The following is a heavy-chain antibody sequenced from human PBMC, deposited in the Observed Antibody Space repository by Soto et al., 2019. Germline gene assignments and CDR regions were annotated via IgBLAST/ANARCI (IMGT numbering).Heavy chain of an antibody. CDR2: IYYSGST. CDR1: GGSISSGGYY. D-gene: IGHD3-10*01. J-gene: IGHJ6*02. CDR3: ARRSFNAYGMDV. V-gene: IGHV4-31*03. Sequence: QVQLQESGPGLVKPSQTLSLTCTVSGGSISSGGYYWSWIRQHPGKGLEWIGYIYYSGSTYYNPSLRSRXXIXVXXSKNQFSLKLSSVTAADTAVYYCARRSFNAYGMDVWGQGTTVTVSS.